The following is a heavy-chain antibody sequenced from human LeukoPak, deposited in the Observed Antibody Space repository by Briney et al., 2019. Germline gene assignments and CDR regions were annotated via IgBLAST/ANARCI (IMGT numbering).Heavy chain of an antibody. CDR1: GFTFSTYS. CDR3: TTVDFF. CDR2: ISPDSNYK. Sequence: GGSLRLSCAASGFTFSTYSMNWLRLAPGKGLEWVSSISPDSNYKYYVDSVKGRFTISRDNAKSSLYLQMNSLRAEDTAVYYCTTVDFFWGQGTLVTVSS. V-gene: IGHV3-21*01. J-gene: IGHJ4*02. D-gene: IGHD3-3*01.